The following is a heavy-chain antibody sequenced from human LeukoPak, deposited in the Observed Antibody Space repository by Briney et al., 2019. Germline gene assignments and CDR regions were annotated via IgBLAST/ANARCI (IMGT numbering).Heavy chain of an antibody. Sequence: PGGSLRLSCAASGFTVSSNYMSWVRQAPGKGLEWVSVIYSGGSTYYADSVKGRFTISRDNSKNTLYLQMNSLRAEDTAVYYCAKDTLWSGYYDAFDIWGQGTKVTVSS. V-gene: IGHV3-66*01. D-gene: IGHD3-3*01. J-gene: IGHJ3*02. CDR3: AKDTLWSGYYDAFDI. CDR2: IYSGGST. CDR1: GFTVSSNY.